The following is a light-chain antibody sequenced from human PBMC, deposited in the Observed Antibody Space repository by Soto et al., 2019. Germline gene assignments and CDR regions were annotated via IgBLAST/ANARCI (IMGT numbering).Light chain of an antibody. CDR2: GAS. Sequence: ILLTKTKTNLSVSRGERATIFCMASQTVSNNLAWYQQKPGQAPRLLIYGASTRATGIPARFSGSGSGTEFTLTINSLQSEHFAVYYCPQYGSSPITFAQRTKADI. V-gene: IGKV3-15*01. CDR1: QTVSNN. J-gene: IGKJ1*01. CDR3: PQYGSSPIT.